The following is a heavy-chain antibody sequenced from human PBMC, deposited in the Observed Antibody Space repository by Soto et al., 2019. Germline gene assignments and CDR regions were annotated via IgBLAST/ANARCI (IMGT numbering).Heavy chain of an antibody. CDR3: ATVDSSGTGY. Sequence: QVQLVESGGGVVQPGRSLRLSCAASGFTFSSYAMHWVRQAPGKGLEWVAVISYDGSNKYYADSVKGRFTISRDNSKNTLYLQMNSLRAEDTAVYYCATVDSSGTGYWGQGTLVTVSS. V-gene: IGHV3-30-3*01. D-gene: IGHD3-22*01. J-gene: IGHJ4*02. CDR1: GFTFSSYA. CDR2: ISYDGSNK.